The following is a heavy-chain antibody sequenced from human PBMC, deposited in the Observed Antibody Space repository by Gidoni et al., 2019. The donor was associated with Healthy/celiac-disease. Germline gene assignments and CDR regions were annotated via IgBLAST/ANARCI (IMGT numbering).Heavy chain of an antibody. J-gene: IGHJ4*02. V-gene: IGHV3-9*01. CDR1: GFPFDEYA. D-gene: IGHD5-12*01. CDR3: AKDNGDGYNGPYFDY. Sequence: EVQLVESVGGLVQPGRSLRLACAASGFPFDEYAMHWARQAPGKGLEWVSGISWNSGSIGYADSVKGRFTISRDNAKNSLYLQMNSLRAEDTALYYCAKDNGDGYNGPYFDYWGQGTLVTVSS. CDR2: ISWNSGSI.